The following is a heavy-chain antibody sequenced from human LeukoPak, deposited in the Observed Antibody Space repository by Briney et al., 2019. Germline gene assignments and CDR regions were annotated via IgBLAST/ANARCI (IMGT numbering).Heavy chain of an antibody. CDR1: GGSLTSTTNY. CDR3: ARKQGGTMYDV. J-gene: IGHJ4*02. CDR2: FYSGGSA. V-gene: IGHV4-39*07. Sequence: SETLSLTCNVSGGSLTSTTNYWGWIRQPPGRGLEWIGTFYSGGSAYYNPSLTSRVSISKDTSDNQFSLRLYSVTAADTAVYYCARKQGGTMYDVWGQGTQVTVSS. D-gene: IGHD1-7*01.